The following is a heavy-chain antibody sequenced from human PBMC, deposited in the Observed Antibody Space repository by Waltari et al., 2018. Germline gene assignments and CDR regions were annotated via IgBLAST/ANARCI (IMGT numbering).Heavy chain of an antibody. D-gene: IGHD6-13*01. J-gene: IGHJ5*02. V-gene: IGHV3-23*01. CDR3: AKDRDTIHGIAAAGT. CDR1: GFTFSSYA. CDR2: ISGSGGST. Sequence: EVQLLESGGGLVQPGGSLRLSCAASGFTFSSYALSWVRQARGKGLEWVAAISGSGGSTYYADSVKGRFTISRDNSKNTLYLQMNSLRAEDTAVYYCAKDRDTIHGIAAAGTWGQGTLVTVSS.